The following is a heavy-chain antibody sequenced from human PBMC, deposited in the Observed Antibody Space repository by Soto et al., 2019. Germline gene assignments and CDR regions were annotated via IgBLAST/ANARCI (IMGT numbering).Heavy chain of an antibody. CDR3: ARERNTGYDYSYYYGMDV. Sequence: GGSLRLSCAASGFTFSPHAMHWVRQGPGKGLEWVAVISYEGSNKYYADSVKGRFTISRDNSKNTLYLQMNSLRGEDTAVYYCARERNTGYDYSYYYGMDVWGQGTTVTVSS. CDR1: GFTFSPHA. J-gene: IGHJ6*02. CDR2: ISYEGSNK. D-gene: IGHD5-18*01. V-gene: IGHV3-30-3*01.